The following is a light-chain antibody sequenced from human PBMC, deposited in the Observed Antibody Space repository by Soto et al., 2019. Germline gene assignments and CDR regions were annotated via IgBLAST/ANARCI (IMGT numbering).Light chain of an antibody. CDR2: DGS. CDR3: QQRTRWPMT. J-gene: IGKJ5*01. CDR1: QNLHSF. V-gene: IGKV3-11*01. Sequence: EIVLTQSPATLSVSPGERATLSCRASQNLHSFLNWYQQRPGQAPRPLIYDGSKRAAGVPDRISGDGSGTDYTLTIGSLEPEHFAVYYCQQRTRWPMTFGQGTRLEI.